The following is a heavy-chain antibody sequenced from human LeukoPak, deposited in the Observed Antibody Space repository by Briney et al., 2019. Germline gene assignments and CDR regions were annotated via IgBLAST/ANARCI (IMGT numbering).Heavy chain of an antibody. Sequence: PSETLSLTCTVSGGSITSGSHYWGWIRQTPGKGLEWIGSIHYSGSTYYNPSLQSRVTVSIDTSKSQFSLKLNSVTAADTAVYYCARHLYSGGYYFWGQGSLVTVS. CDR1: GGSITSGSHY. D-gene: IGHD1-26*01. CDR3: ARHLYSGGYYF. J-gene: IGHJ4*02. CDR2: IHYSGST. V-gene: IGHV4-39*01.